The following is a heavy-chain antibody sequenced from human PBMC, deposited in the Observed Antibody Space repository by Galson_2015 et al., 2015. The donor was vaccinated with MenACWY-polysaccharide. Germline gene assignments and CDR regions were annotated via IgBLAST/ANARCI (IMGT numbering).Heavy chain of an antibody. CDR3: ARVRMYCSSTGSAPNYYYSMDV. V-gene: IGHV3-23*01. CDR1: GFTFNSYA. CDR2: ITCNGGNT. D-gene: IGHD2-2*01. Sequence: SLRLSCAASGFTFNSYAMHWVRQTPGKGLEWVSAITCNGGNTYYADSVKGRFTISRDNSKNTLYLQMNSLRAEDTAVYYCARVRMYCSSTGSAPNYYYSMDVWGQGTTVTVSS. J-gene: IGHJ6*03.